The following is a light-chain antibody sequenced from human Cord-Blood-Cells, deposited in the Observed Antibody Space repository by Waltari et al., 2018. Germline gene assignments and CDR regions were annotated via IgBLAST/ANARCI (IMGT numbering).Light chain of an antibody. CDR1: QSVSSN. V-gene: IGKV3-15*01. CDR3: QQYNNWPLT. CDR2: GAS. Sequence: EIVMTRPPATLSVSPGERATLSCRASQSVSSNLAWYQQKPGQAPRLLIYGASTRATGIPARFSGSGSGTEFTLTISSLQSEDFAVYYCQQYNNWPLTFGGGTKVEIK. J-gene: IGKJ4*01.